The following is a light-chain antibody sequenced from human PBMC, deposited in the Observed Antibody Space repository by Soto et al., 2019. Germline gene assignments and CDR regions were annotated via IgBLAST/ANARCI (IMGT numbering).Light chain of an antibody. CDR1: SSDIGNYNY. J-gene: IGLJ1*01. CDR2: DVS. CDR3: CSYAGSFIFV. Sequence: QSALTQPRSVSGSPGQSVTISCTGTSSDIGNYNYVSWYQQYPGKAPKLIIYDVSKRPSGSPDRFFGSKFGNTASLTISGLQAEDEADYYCCSYAGSFIFVFGTGTKVTVL. V-gene: IGLV2-11*01.